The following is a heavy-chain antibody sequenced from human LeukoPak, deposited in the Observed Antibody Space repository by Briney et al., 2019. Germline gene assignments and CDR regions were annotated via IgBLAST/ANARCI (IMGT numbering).Heavy chain of an antibody. V-gene: IGHV3-21*01. CDR2: ISSSSSYI. CDR3: ARGRGYSGYDLDY. J-gene: IGHJ4*02. Sequence: PGGSLRLSCAASGFTFSSYSMNWVRQAPGKGLEWVSSISSSSSYIYYADSVKGRFTISRDNAKNSLYLQMNSLRAEDTAVYYCARGRGYSGYDLDYWGQGTLVTVSS. CDR1: GFTFSSYS. D-gene: IGHD5-12*01.